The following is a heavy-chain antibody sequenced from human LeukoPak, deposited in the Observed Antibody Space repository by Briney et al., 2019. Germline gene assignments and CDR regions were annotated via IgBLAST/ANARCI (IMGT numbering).Heavy chain of an antibody. Sequence: PGGSLRLSCAASGFSFSDYGMHWVRQVPGKGLEWVAVISYHGSNKYYTESVKGRFTISRDNSKNTVCLQMNSLRAEDTAGYYCSREVEALDLWGQGTMVTVSS. V-gene: IGHV3-30*03. CDR1: GFSFSDYG. J-gene: IGHJ3*01. D-gene: IGHD2-15*01. CDR3: SREVEALDL. CDR2: ISYHGSNK.